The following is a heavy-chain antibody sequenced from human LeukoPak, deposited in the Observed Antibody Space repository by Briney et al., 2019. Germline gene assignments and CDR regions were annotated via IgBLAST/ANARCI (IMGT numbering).Heavy chain of an antibody. CDR2: IFSNDEK. CDR3: ARTYDFWSGYYMPHDY. J-gene: IGHJ4*02. V-gene: IGHV2-26*01. CDR1: GFSLSNARMG. D-gene: IGHD3-3*01. Sequence: SGPVLVKPTATLTLTCTVTGFSLSNARMGVSWIRQPPGKAVARIAHIFSNDEKSYRKSLQSRTTLSKDTSKCQVVLTMTNMDPVDTATYYCARTYDFWSGYYMPHDYWGQGTLVTVSS.